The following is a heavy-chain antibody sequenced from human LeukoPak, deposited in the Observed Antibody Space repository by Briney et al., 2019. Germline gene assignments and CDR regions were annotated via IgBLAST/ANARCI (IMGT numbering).Heavy chain of an antibody. CDR3: ARVIWRQLAPFDY. Sequence: GGSLRLSCAASGFIFRAYWMTWVRQAPGTGLEWVAIIKEDGSETYSMDSVKGRFTISRDNAKNPLYLQMNSLRGDDTAVYYCARVIWRQLAPFDYWGQGALVTVSS. D-gene: IGHD6-13*01. V-gene: IGHV3-7*03. CDR1: GFIFRAYW. CDR2: IKEDGSET. J-gene: IGHJ4*02.